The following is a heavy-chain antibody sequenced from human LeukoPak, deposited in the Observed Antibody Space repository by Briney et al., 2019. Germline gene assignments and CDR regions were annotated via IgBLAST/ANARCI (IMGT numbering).Heavy chain of an antibody. J-gene: IGHJ4*02. V-gene: IGHV4-39*07. CDR3: ARLGAGKQGDYFDY. CDR1: GGSISSSSYY. D-gene: IGHD3-10*01. CDR2: IYHSGST. Sequence: SETLSLTCTVSGGSISSSSYYWGWIRQPPGKGLEWIGEIYHSGSTNYNPSLKSRVTISVDKSKNQFSLKLSSVTAADTAVYYCARLGAGKQGDYFDYWGQGTLVTVSS.